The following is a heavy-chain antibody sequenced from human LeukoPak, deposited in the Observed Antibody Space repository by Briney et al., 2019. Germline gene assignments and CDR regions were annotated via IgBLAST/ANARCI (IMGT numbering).Heavy chain of an antibody. V-gene: IGHV3-48*03. Sequence: GGSLRLSCAASGFTFSSYEMKWVRQAPGKGLEWVSYISSSGTTIYYADSVKGRFTISRDNAKNSLYPLMNTLRAEDTAVYYCARGPAYSFFDSWGQGTLVSVSS. D-gene: IGHD3-16*01. J-gene: IGHJ4*02. CDR3: ARGPAYSFFDS. CDR2: ISSSGTTI. CDR1: GFTFSSYE.